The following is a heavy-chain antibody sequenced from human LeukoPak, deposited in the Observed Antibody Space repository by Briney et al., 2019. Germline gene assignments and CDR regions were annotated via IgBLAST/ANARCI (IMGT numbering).Heavy chain of an antibody. CDR1: GGSITSYY. V-gene: IGHV4-4*07. J-gene: IGHJ4*02. Sequence: PSETLSLTCTVSGGSITSYYWTWVRQPAGKGLEWIGRISSSGSTNHNPSLKSRVTMSVDTSKNQFSLKLSSVTAADTAVHYCAREGRSSTPGYWGQGTLVTVSS. CDR2: ISSSGST. CDR3: AREGRSSTPGY. D-gene: IGHD2-15*01.